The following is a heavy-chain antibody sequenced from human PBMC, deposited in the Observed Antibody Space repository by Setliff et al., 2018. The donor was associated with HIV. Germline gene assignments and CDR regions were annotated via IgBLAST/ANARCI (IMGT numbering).Heavy chain of an antibody. CDR3: ARDLYSSGCSWFDP. D-gene: IGHD6-19*01. CDR1: GVSISSGSYY. Sequence: SETLSLTCTVSGVSISSGSYYWSWIRQPAGRGLEWIGHVQTSGSTKYNASLTGRVSFSIDTSTNQFSLKLTSVTAADTAVYYCARDLYSSGCSWFDPRGQGTLVTVSS. J-gene: IGHJ5*02. CDR2: VQTSGST. V-gene: IGHV4-61*09.